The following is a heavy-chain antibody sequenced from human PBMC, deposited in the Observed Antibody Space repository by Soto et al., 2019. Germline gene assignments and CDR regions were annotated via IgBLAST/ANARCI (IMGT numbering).Heavy chain of an antibody. J-gene: IGHJ4*02. CDR3: ARASRSYFAH. Sequence: SETLSLTCTVSGDSISDYYWSWIRQPPGKGLEWIGYIYYSGSTYYNPSLKSRVTISLDASKIQFSLKLNSVTAADTAVYYCARASRSYFAHWGQGNLVTVSS. V-gene: IGHV4-59*01. CDR2: IYYSGST. CDR1: GDSISDYY.